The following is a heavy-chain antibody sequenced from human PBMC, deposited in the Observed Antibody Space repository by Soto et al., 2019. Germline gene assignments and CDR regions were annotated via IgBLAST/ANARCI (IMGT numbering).Heavy chain of an antibody. CDR1: GFTFSSYA. J-gene: IGHJ5*02. Sequence: VGSLRLSCAASGFTFSSYAMSWVRQAPGKGLEWVSAISGSGGSTYYADTVKGRFTISRDNSKNTLYLQMNSLRAEDTAVYYCTTGELSPWFDPWGQGTLVTVSS. D-gene: IGHD3-16*02. CDR2: ISGSGGST. CDR3: TTGELSPWFDP. V-gene: IGHV3-23*01.